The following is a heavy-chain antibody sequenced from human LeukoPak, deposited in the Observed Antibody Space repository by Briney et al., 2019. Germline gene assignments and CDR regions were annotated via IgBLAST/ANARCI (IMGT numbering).Heavy chain of an antibody. CDR2: ISGSGGNT. V-gene: IGHV3-23*01. J-gene: IGHJ4*02. Sequence: GGSLRLSCAASGFTFSSSAMSWVRQAPGKGLEWVSAISGSGGNTYYADSVKGRFTIPRDNSKNTLYLQMNSLRAEDTAVYYCAKGAIAALNAYFDYWGQGTLVTVSS. CDR3: AKGAIAALNAYFDY. D-gene: IGHD2-15*01. CDR1: GFTFSSSA.